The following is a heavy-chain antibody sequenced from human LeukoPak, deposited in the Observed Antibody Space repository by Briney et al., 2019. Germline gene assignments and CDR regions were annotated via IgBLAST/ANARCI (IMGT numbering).Heavy chain of an antibody. CDR2: INHSGST. D-gene: IGHD3-22*01. CDR3: ARRAPPGPYYYDSSGYYYYFDY. V-gene: IGHV4-34*01. J-gene: IGHJ4*02. Sequence: SETLSLTCTVSGGSISSYYWSWIRQPPGKGLEWIGEINHSGSTNYNPSLKSRVTISVDTSKNQFSLKLSSVTAADTAVYYCARRAPPGPYYYDSSGYYYYFDYWGQGTLVTVSS. CDR1: GGSISSYY.